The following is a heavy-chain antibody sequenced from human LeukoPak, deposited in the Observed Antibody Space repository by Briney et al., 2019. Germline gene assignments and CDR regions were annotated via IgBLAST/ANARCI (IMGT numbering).Heavy chain of an antibody. Sequence: SETLSHTCTVSGGSISSSSYYWGWIRQPPGKGLEWIGSIYYSGSTYYNPSLKCRVTISVDTSKNQFSLKLSSVTAADTAVYYCARRDSSGWYGYRVDYYFDYWGQGTLVTVSS. J-gene: IGHJ4*02. CDR2: IYYSGST. V-gene: IGHV4-39*01. D-gene: IGHD6-19*01. CDR3: ARRDSSGWYGYRVDYYFDY. CDR1: GGSISSSSYY.